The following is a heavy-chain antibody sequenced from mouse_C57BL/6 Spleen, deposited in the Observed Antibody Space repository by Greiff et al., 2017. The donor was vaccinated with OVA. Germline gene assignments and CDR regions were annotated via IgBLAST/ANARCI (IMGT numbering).Heavy chain of an antibody. D-gene: IGHD3-2*02. CDR3: ARDSSGYRAFFDY. J-gene: IGHJ2*01. CDR2: INPGSGGT. CDR1: GYAFTNYL. Sequence: VQLVESGAELVRPGTSVKVSCKASGYAFTNYLIEWVKQRPGQGLEWIGVINPGSGGTNYNEKFKGKATLTADKSSSTAYMQLSSLTSEDSAVYFCARDSSGYRAFFDYWGQGTTLTVSS. V-gene: IGHV1-54*01.